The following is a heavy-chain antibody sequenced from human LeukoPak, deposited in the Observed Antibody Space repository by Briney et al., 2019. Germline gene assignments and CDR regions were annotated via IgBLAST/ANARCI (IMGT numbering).Heavy chain of an antibody. CDR3: ARDSGVVTAIPNYYYYYHMDV. J-gene: IGHJ6*03. CDR1: GGTFSSYA. Sequence: SVKVSSKASGGTFSSYAISWVRQAPGQGLEWMGRIIPIFGTANYAQKFQGRVTITTDESTSTAYMELSSLRSEDTAVYYCARDSGVVTAIPNYYYYYHMDVWGKGTTVTVSS. D-gene: IGHD2-21*02. CDR2: IIPIFGTA. V-gene: IGHV1-69*05.